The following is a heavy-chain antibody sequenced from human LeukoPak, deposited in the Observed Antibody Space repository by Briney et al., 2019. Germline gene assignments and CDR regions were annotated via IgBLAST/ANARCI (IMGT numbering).Heavy chain of an antibody. Sequence: PSETLSLTCAVYGGSLDTYWTWVRQPPGKGLEWIGSIYYSGGTYYNPSLKSRVTISVDTSTNQFSLKLSSVTAADTAVYYCARQILYYGSGSSPDWFDPWGQGTLVTVSS. CDR1: GGSLDTY. CDR3: ARQILYYGSGSSPDWFDP. D-gene: IGHD3-10*01. V-gene: IGHV4-39*01. CDR2: IYYSGGT. J-gene: IGHJ5*02.